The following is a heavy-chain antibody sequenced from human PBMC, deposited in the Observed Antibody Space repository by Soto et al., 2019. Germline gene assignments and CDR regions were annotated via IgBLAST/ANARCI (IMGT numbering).Heavy chain of an antibody. D-gene: IGHD1-1*01. Sequence: QVQLVQSGAEVKKPGASVKVSCKASGYTFSSYGISWVRQAPGQGLEWMGWISAHNGNTNYAQKVQGRVTMTTDTSTSTGDMELRSLRSDDTAMYYCARGGPGAPFDYCGQGTPVTVSS. V-gene: IGHV1-18*01. J-gene: IGHJ4*02. CDR2: ISAHNGNT. CDR3: ARGGPGAPFDY. CDR1: GYTFSSYG.